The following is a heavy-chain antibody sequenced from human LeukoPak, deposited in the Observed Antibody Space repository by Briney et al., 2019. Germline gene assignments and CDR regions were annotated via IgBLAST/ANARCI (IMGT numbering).Heavy chain of an antibody. CDR1: GYTFTSYG. V-gene: IGHV1-18*01. CDR2: ISAYNGNT. D-gene: IGHD3-22*01. Sequence: WASVKVSCKASGYTFTSYGISWVRQAPGQGLEWMGWISAYNGNTNYAQKLQGRVTMTTDTSTSTAYMELRSLRSDDTAVYYCARGGYYYDSSGYPSNDAFDIWGQGTMVTVSS. CDR3: ARGGYYYDSSGYPSNDAFDI. J-gene: IGHJ3*02.